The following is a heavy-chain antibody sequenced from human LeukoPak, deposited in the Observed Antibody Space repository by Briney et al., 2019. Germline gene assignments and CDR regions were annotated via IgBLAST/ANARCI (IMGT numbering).Heavy chain of an antibody. V-gene: IGHV4-59*08. CDR3: ARHPYGDYGPNYYGMDV. D-gene: IGHD4-17*01. Sequence: SETLSLTCTVSGGSISSYYWSWIRQPPGKGLEWIGYIYYGGSTNYNPSLKSRVTISVDTSKNQFSLKLSSVTAADTAVYYCARHPYGDYGPNYYGMDVWGQGTTVTVSS. CDR2: IYYGGST. J-gene: IGHJ6*02. CDR1: GGSISSYY.